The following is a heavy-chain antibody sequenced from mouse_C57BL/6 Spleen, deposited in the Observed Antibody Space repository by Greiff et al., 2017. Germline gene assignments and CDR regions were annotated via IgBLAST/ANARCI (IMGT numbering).Heavy chain of an antibody. V-gene: IGHV1-82*01. D-gene: IGHD2-4*01. CDR2: IYPGDGDT. Sequence: QVQLQQSGPELVKPGASVTISCKASGYAFSSYWMHWVKQRPGQGLEWIGRIYPGDGDTNYNGKFKGKATLTADNSSSTAYMLLSSLTSEDSAVYFGARGLYYYYDDMDYWGQGTSLTVSS. J-gene: IGHJ2*02. CDR3: ARGLYYYYDDMDY. CDR1: GYAFSSYW.